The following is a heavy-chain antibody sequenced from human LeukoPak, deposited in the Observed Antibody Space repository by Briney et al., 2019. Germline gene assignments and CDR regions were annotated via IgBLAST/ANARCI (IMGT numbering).Heavy chain of an antibody. CDR1: GFAFSDYY. D-gene: IGHD6-13*01. CDR2: ISISGSDT. Sequence: GGSLRLSCAASGFAFSDYYMSWIRQAPGKGLDWLSYISISGSDTFYADSVSGRFTISRDNAKNSLYLQMNSLRAEDTAVYYCARDGPTYSSSWYIPGPYDYWGQGTLVTVSS. V-gene: IGHV3-11*06. J-gene: IGHJ4*02. CDR3: ARDGPTYSSSWYIPGPYDY.